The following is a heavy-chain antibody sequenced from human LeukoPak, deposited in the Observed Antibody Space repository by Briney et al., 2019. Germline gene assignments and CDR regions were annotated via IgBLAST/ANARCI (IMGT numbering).Heavy chain of an antibody. V-gene: IGHV1-46*01. CDR1: GYTFTTYY. Sequence: ASVNVSFKAAGYTFTTYYMHWVRQAPGQGLEWMGTINPSGGSTSYAQKFQGRVTMTRDTSTSTVYMELSSLRSEDTAVYYCARGGRGEGTGTTRVAFDIWGQGTMVTVSS. CDR2: INPSGGST. CDR3: ARGGRGEGTGTTRVAFDI. J-gene: IGHJ3*02. D-gene: IGHD1-1*01.